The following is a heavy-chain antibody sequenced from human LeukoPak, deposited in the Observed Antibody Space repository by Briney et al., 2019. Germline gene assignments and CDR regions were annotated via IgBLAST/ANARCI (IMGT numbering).Heavy chain of an antibody. D-gene: IGHD6-13*01. CDR1: GFTFSSYW. CDR3: ARWGHVAAAGTGLDY. CDR2: IKQDGSEK. Sequence: GGSLRLSCAASGFTFSSYWMSWVRQAPGKGLEWVANIKQDGSEKYYVDSVKGRFTISRDNAKNSLYLQMSSLRAEDTAVYYCARWGHVAAAGTGLDYWGQGTLVTVSS. J-gene: IGHJ4*02. V-gene: IGHV3-7*01.